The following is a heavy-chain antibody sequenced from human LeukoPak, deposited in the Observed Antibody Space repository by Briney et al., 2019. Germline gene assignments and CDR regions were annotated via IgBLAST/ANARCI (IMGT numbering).Heavy chain of an antibody. J-gene: IGHJ4*02. CDR3: ARERDGYNYRYPLDY. V-gene: IGHV4-34*01. D-gene: IGHD5-24*01. CDR1: GGSFSGYY. CDR2: INHSGST. Sequence: SETLSLTCAVYGGSFSGYYWSWIRLPPGKGLEWIGEINHSGSTNYNPSLKSRVTISVDTSKNQFSLKLSYVTAADTAVYYCARERDGYNYRYPLDYWGQGTLVTVSS.